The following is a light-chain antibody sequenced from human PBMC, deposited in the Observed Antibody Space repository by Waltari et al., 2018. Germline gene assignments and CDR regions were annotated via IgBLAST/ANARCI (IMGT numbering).Light chain of an antibody. Sequence: QLVLTQSPSASASLGASVKLTCTLSSGHSSNVIAWLQQRPEKGPRYLMKVNSDGSHNKGDEIPDRFSGSSSGAERYLTISSLQSEDEGGYYCQTGGHGTWVFGGGTKLTVL. CDR2: VNSDGSH. CDR1: SGHSSNV. CDR3: QTGGHGTWV. J-gene: IGLJ3*02. V-gene: IGLV4-69*01.